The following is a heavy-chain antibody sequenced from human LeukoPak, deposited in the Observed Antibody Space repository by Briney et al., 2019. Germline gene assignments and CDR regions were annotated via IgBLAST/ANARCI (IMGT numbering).Heavy chain of an antibody. D-gene: IGHD2-2*01. CDR2: IWYDGSNK. V-gene: IGHV3-33*06. CDR1: GFTFSSYG. CDR3: AKDPGYCSRTSCYNYFDY. Sequence: PGGSLRLSCAASGFTFSSYGMHWVRQAPGKGLEWVAVIWYDGSNKYYADSVKGRFTISRDNSKNTLYLQMNSLRAEDTAVYYCAKDPGYCSRTSCYNYFDYWGQGTLVTVSS. J-gene: IGHJ4*02.